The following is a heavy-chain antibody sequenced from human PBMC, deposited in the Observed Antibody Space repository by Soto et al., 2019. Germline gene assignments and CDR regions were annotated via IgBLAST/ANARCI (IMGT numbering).Heavy chain of an antibody. CDR2: IKSKTDGGTT. CDR3: TTEDKYSSGWQAGYYYYYMDV. J-gene: IGHJ6*03. V-gene: IGHV3-15*01. Sequence: PGGSLILSCAASGFTFSNAWMSWVRQAPGKGLEWVGRIKSKTDGGTTDYAAPVKGRFTISRDDSKNTLYLQMNSLKTEDTAVYYCTTEDKYSSGWQAGYYYYYMDVWGKGTTVTVSS. CDR1: GFTFSNAW. D-gene: IGHD6-19*01.